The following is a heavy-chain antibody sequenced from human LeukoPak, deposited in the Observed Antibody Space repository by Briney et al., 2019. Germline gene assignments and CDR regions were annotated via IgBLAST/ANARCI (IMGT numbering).Heavy chain of an antibody. Sequence: SGGSLRLSCAASGFTFSSSGMHWVRQAPGKGLEWVAFIRYDGSNKYYADSVKGRFTISRDNSKNTLHLQMNSLRAEDTAVYYCAKDRLVGGHFDYWGQGTLVTVSS. CDR1: GFTFSSSG. D-gene: IGHD2-8*02. V-gene: IGHV3-30*02. J-gene: IGHJ4*02. CDR2: IRYDGSNK. CDR3: AKDRLVGGHFDY.